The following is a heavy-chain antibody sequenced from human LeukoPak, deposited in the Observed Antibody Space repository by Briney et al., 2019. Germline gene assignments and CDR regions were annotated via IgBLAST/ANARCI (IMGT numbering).Heavy chain of an antibody. CDR2: ISSSSSTI. CDR3: ARDRASTYYDFWSGYLSGTGYYMDV. V-gene: IGHV3-48*04. Sequence: GALRLSCAASGFTFSSYSMNWVRQAPGKGLEWVSYISSSSSTIYYADSVKGRFTISRDNAKNSLYLQMNSLRAEDTAVYYCARDRASTYYDFWSGYLSGTGYYMDVWGKGTTVTVCS. D-gene: IGHD3-3*01. J-gene: IGHJ6*03. CDR1: GFTFSSYS.